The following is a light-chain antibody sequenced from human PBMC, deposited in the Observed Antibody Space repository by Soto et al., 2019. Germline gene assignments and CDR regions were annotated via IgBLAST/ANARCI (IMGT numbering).Light chain of an antibody. J-gene: IGLJ1*01. V-gene: IGLV2-14*01. CDR1: NSDIGSYKY. CDR3: SSFAGSNNFPYV. CDR2: EVR. Sequence: QSALTQPASVSGSPGQSITISCAGSNSDIGSYKYVSWFQQHPGNAPKLIISEVRDRPSGVSTRFSGSKSGNTASLTISGLQPEDEADYYCSSFAGSNNFPYVFGTGTKLTVL.